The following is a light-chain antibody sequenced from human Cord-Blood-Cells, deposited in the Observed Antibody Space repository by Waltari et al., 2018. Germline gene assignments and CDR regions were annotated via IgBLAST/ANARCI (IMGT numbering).Light chain of an antibody. CDR2: EGS. CDR3: CSYAGSSTSVV. CDR1: SSDVGSYNL. J-gene: IGLJ2*01. Sequence: QSALTQPASVSGSPGQSITISCTGTSSDVGSYNLVSWYQQHPGKAPKLRIYEGSKRPSGVSNRVSGSKSGNTASLTISGLQAEDEADYYCCSYAGSSTSVVFGGGTKLTVL. V-gene: IGLV2-23*01.